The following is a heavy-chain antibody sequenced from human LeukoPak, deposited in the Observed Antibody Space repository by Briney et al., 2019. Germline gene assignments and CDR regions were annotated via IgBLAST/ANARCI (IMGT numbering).Heavy chain of an antibody. CDR2: IRYDGSNK. CDR1: GFTFSSYG. J-gene: IGHJ6*03. CDR3: ARPDSSGYYSDYYYMDV. V-gene: IGHV3-30*02. Sequence: GGSLRLSCAASGFTFSSYGMHWVRQAPGKVLEWVAFIRYDGSNKYYADSVKGRFTISRDNAKNSLYLQMNSLRAEDTAVYYCARPDSSGYYSDYYYMDVWGKGTTVTVSS. D-gene: IGHD3-22*01.